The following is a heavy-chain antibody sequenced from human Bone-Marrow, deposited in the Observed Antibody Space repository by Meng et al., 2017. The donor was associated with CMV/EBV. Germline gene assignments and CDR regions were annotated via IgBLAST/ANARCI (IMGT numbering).Heavy chain of an antibody. CDR1: AGTFSSYA. V-gene: IGHV1-69*05. J-gene: IGHJ6*02. CDR2: IIPIFGTA. Sequence: SVKVSRKASAGTFSSYAISWVRQAPGQGLEWMGGIIPIFGTANYAQKFQGRVTITTDESTSTAYMELSSLRSEDTAVYYCARKVGYCSSTSCYAQMAFWGQGTTVTVSS. CDR3: ARKVGYCSSTSCYAQMAF. D-gene: IGHD2-2*01.